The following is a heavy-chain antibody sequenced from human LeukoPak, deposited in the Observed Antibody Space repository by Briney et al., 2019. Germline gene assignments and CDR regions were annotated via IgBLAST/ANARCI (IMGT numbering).Heavy chain of an antibody. CDR1: GGSVDTIDYY. Sequence: SETLSLTCTVSGGSVDTIDYYWSWIRQPPGKGLEWIGYMNHTGSSIYSPSLKSRVTISVDTSKNQFSLKLSSVTAADTAVYYCARDGYSGSAFDIWGQGTMVTVSS. CDR3: ARDGYSGSAFDI. V-gene: IGHV4-61*08. D-gene: IGHD5-18*01. J-gene: IGHJ3*02. CDR2: MNHTGSS.